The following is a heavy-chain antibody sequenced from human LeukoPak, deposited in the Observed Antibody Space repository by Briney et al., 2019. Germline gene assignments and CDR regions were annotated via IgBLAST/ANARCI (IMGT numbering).Heavy chain of an antibody. J-gene: IGHJ4*02. Sequence: GGSLRLSCAASGFTFSSYSMNWVRQAPGKGLEWVSSISSSSSYIYYADSVKGRFTISRDNAKNSLYLQMNSLRAEDTAVHYCARKPGGVYGSGSYSVDYWGQGTLVTVSS. CDR1: GFTFSSYS. CDR3: ARKPGGVYGSGSYSVDY. V-gene: IGHV3-21*01. CDR2: ISSSSSYI. D-gene: IGHD3-10*01.